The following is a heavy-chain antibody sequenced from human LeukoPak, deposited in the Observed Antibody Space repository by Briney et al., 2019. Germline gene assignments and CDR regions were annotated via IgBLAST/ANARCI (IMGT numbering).Heavy chain of an antibody. V-gene: IGHV3-49*04. D-gene: IGHD4-17*01. CDR2: IRSKAYGGTT. CDR1: GFTFSSYG. Sequence: GGSLRLSCAASGFTFSSYGMHWVRQAPGKGLEWVGFIRSKAYGGTTEYAASVKGRFTISRDDSKSIAYLQMNSLKTEDTAVYYCTRVKLWGGDYAYDAFDIWGQGTMVTVSS. J-gene: IGHJ3*02. CDR3: TRVKLWGGDYAYDAFDI.